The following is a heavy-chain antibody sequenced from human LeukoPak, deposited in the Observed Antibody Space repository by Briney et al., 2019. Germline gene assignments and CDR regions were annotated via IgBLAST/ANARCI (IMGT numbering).Heavy chain of an antibody. D-gene: IGHD7-27*01. Sequence: GGSLRLSCAASGFTFSSYWMSWVRQAPGKGLEWVANIKQDGSEKYYVDSVKGRFTISRDNAKNSLYLQMNSLRAEDTAVYYCARDRNWGSIPPPHGFDYWGQGTLVTVSS. CDR2: IKQDGSEK. J-gene: IGHJ4*02. CDR1: GFTFSSYW. CDR3: ARDRNWGSIPPPHGFDY. V-gene: IGHV3-7*01.